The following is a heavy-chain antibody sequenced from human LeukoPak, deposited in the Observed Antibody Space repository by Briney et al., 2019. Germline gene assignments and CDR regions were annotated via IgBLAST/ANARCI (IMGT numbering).Heavy chain of an antibody. D-gene: IGHD2-15*01. CDR2: TYYRSKWYN. J-gene: IGHJ3*02. Sequence: HSQTLSLTCAISGDSVSSNSAGWNWVRQSPSRGLEWLGRTYYRSKWYNDYAVSVKSRITINPDTSKNQFSLQLNSVTPEDTAVYYCARGGGAFDIWGQGTMVTVSS. CDR1: GDSVSSNSAG. CDR3: ARGGGAFDI. V-gene: IGHV6-1*01.